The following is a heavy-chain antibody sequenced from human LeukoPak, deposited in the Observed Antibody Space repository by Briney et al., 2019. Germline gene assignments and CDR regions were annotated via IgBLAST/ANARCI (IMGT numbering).Heavy chain of an antibody. D-gene: IGHD6-13*01. J-gene: IGHJ4*02. V-gene: IGHV4-39*07. CDR2: IYYSGTT. Sequence: SETLSLTCSISGGSISSSSPYWGWIRQPPGKGLEWIGNIYYSGTTYYNPSLKSRVTISVDTSNNQFSLKLSSVTAADTAVYYCARVGSSWPFYYFDYWGQGTLVTVSS. CDR1: GGSISSSSPY. CDR3: ARVGSSWPFYYFDY.